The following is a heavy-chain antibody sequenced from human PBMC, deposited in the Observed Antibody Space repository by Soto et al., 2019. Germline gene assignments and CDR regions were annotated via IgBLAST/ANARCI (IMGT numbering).Heavy chain of an antibody. CDR2: IYHSGST. J-gene: IGHJ5*02. D-gene: IGHD6-13*01. V-gene: IGHV4-30-2*01. CDR3: ARGIAAAGRRWFDP. Sequence: QLQLQESGSGLVKPSQTLSLTCAVSGGSISSGGYSWSWIRQPPGKGLEWIGYIYHSGSTYYNPSLKSRVTISVGRSKNQFSLKLSSVTAADTAVYYCARGIAAAGRRWFDPWGQGTLVTVSS. CDR1: GGSISSGGYS.